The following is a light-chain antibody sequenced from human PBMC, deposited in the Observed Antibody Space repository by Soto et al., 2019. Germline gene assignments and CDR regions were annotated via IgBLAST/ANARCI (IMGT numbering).Light chain of an antibody. CDR3: AAWDDSLNGVV. V-gene: IGLV1-47*02. CDR2: NNN. Sequence: QSVLTQPPSASGTPGQTVTISCSGTYSNIGRNYVYWYQQLPGTAPKLVIYNNNQRPSGVPDRFSVSKSGTSASLAISGLRSDDEADYYCAAWDDSLNGVVFGGGTKLTVL. CDR1: YSNIGRNY. J-gene: IGLJ2*01.